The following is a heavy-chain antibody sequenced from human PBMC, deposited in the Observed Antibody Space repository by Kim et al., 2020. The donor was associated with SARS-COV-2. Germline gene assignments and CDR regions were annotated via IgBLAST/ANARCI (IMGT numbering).Heavy chain of an antibody. CDR3: ARVGYKLTEYWYFDL. D-gene: IGHD1-1*01. J-gene: IGHJ2*01. Sequence: PSFQGQVTISADKSISTAYLQWSSLKASDTAMYYCARVGYKLTEYWYFDLWGRGTLVTVSS. V-gene: IGHV5-51*01.